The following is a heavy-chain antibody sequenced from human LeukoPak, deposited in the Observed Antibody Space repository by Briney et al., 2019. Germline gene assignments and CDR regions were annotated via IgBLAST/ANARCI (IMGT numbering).Heavy chain of an antibody. CDR2: IYYSGST. J-gene: IGHJ6*02. Sequence: SETLSLTCTVSGGSISSSSYYWGWLRQPPGKGLEWIGSIYYSGSTYYNPSLKSRVTISVDTSKNQFSLKLSSVTAADTAVYYGARRQFTIFGVAPRLDYGMDVWGQGTTVTVSS. CDR1: GGSISSSSYY. D-gene: IGHD3-3*01. CDR3: ARRQFTIFGVAPRLDYGMDV. V-gene: IGHV4-39*01.